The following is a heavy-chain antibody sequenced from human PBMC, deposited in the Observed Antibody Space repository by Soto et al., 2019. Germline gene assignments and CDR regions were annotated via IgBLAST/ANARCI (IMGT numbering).Heavy chain of an antibody. CDR2: INAGNGNT. Sequence: ASVKVSCKASGYTFTSYAMHWVRQAPGQRLEWMGWINAGNGNTKYSQKFQGRVTITRDTSASTAYMELSSLRSEDTAVYYCARAGVLSLGATNYWGQGTLFTVSS. CDR3: ARAGVLSLGATNY. CDR1: GYTFTSYA. D-gene: IGHD1-26*01. V-gene: IGHV1-3*01. J-gene: IGHJ4*02.